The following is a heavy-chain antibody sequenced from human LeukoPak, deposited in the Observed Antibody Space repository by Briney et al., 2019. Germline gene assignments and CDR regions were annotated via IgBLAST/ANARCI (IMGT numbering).Heavy chain of an antibody. Sequence: GSLRLSCAASGFTFSSYGMHWVRQAPGKGLEWVAVISYDGSNKYYADSVKGRFTISRDNSKNTLYLQMNSLRAEDTAVYYCAKGRAGNYYYDSSDYWGQGTLVTVSS. CDR3: AKGRAGNYYYDSSDY. CDR1: GFTFSSYG. D-gene: IGHD3-22*01. V-gene: IGHV3-30*18. J-gene: IGHJ4*02. CDR2: ISYDGSNK.